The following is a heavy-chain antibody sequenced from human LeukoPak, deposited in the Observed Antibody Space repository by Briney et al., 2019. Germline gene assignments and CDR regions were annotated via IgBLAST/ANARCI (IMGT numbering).Heavy chain of an antibody. CDR2: IIPIFGTA. CDR1: GGTFSSYA. Sequence: GSSVKVSCKASGGTFSSYAISWVRQAPGQGLEWMGGIIPIFGTANYAQKSQGRVTITTDESTSTAYMELSSLRSEDTAVYYCARGFTYYYYMDVWGKGTTVTVSS. CDR3: ARGFTYYYYMDV. J-gene: IGHJ6*03. V-gene: IGHV1-69*05.